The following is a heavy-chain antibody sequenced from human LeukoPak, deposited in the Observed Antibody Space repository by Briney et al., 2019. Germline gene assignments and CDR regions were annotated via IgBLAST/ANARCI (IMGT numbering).Heavy chain of an antibody. Sequence: GASVKVSCKASGYTFTNYGISWVRQAPGQGLEWMGWISGYNGNTYYTQKLQGRVTMTTDTSTSTAYLELRSLRSDDTAVYYCARTYCSGGSCYWFDPWGQGTLVTVSS. CDR1: GYTFTNYG. D-gene: IGHD2-15*01. V-gene: IGHV1-18*01. J-gene: IGHJ5*02. CDR3: ARTYCSGGSCYWFDP. CDR2: ISGYNGNT.